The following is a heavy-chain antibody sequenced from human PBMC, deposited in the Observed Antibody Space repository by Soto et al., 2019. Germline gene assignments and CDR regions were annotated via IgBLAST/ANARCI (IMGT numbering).Heavy chain of an antibody. CDR3: ARVVLRYFDWSPYYFDY. CDR1: SGSINSSNW. CDR2: IYHSGST. J-gene: IGHJ4*02. V-gene: IGHV4-4*02. Sequence: SETLSLTCAVSSGSINSSNWWSWVRQPPGKGLEWIGEIYHSGSTNYNPSLKSRVTISVDKSKNQFSLKLSSVTAADTAVYYCARVVLRYFDWSPYYFDYWGQGTLVTVSS. D-gene: IGHD3-9*01.